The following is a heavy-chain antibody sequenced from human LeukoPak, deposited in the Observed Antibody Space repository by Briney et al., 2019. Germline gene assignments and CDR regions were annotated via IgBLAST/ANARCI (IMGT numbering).Heavy chain of an antibody. V-gene: IGHV3-11*01. J-gene: IGHJ4*02. D-gene: IGHD3-16*02. Sequence: GGSLRLSCAASGFTFSNYAMTWVRQAPGKGLEWVSYISSSGSTIYYADSVKGRFTISRDNAKNSLYLQMNSLRAEDTAVYYCARAGAYDYVWGSYLDYWGQGTLVTVSS. CDR1: GFTFSNYA. CDR3: ARAGAYDYVWGSYLDY. CDR2: ISSSGSTI.